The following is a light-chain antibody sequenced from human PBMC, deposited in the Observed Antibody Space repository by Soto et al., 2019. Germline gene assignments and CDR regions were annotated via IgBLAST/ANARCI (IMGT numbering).Light chain of an antibody. V-gene: IGKV3-20*01. CDR2: GAS. CDR3: QQYGSLSWA. CDR1: QSVGSDF. J-gene: IGKJ1*01. Sequence: EIVLTQPPGTLSLSPGERATLSCRASQSVGSDFLAWYQQRPGQSPRILIFGASGRATGIPDRFSGSGSGTDFTLTISRLEPEDFAVYYCQQYGSLSWAFGQGTKV.